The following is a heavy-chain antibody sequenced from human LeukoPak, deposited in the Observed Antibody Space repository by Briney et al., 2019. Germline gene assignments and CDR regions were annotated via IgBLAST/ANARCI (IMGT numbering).Heavy chain of an antibody. J-gene: IGHJ4*02. CDR3: AKDYSDSRVGDVFFEY. Sequence: PGGSLRLSCAASGLTFSDYAMCWFRQAPGKGLEWVSGITSGFTPHYADSVKGRFTISRDNSKNTFHLQMNSLRAEDMAVYYCAKDYSDSRVGDVFFEYWGQGTLVTVSS. D-gene: IGHD1-26*01. V-gene: IGHV3-23*01. CDR1: GLTFSDYA. CDR2: ITSGFTP.